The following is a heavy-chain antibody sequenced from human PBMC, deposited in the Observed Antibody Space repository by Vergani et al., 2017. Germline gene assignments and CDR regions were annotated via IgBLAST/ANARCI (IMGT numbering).Heavy chain of an antibody. CDR2: IYYSGSP. CDR3: ARQLYDYVWGSYRSYYMDV. V-gene: IGHV4-39*01. Sequence: QLQLQESGPGLVKPSETLSLTCTVSGGSISSSSYYWGWIRQPPGKGLEWIGSIYYSGSPYYNPSPKSRVTISVDTSKTQFSLKLSSVTAADTAVYYCARQLYDYVWGSYRSYYMDVWGKGTTVTVSS. D-gene: IGHD3-16*01. CDR1: GGSISSSSYY. J-gene: IGHJ6*03.